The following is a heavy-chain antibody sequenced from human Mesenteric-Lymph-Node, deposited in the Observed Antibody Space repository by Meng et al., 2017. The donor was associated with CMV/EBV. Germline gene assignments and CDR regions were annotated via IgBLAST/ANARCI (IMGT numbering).Heavy chain of an antibody. V-gene: IGHV4-59*01. CDR2: IYYSGST. Sequence: GSLRLSCTVYDGSFSNYYWSWIRQPPGKGLEWIGYIYYSGSTNYNPSLKSRVTISVDTSKNLFSLKLSSVTAADTAVYYCARGGDGLNWFDPWGQGTLVTVSS. CDR1: DGSFSNYY. CDR3: ARGGDGLNWFDP. D-gene: IGHD5-24*01. J-gene: IGHJ5*02.